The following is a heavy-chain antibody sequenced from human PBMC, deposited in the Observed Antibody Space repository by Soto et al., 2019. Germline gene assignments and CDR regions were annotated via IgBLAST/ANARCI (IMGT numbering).Heavy chain of an antibody. J-gene: IGHJ4*02. D-gene: IGHD3-10*01. Sequence: SETLSLTCTVSAGSISSGDYYWSWIRQPPGKGLEWIGYIYYSGSTYYNPSLKSRVTISVDTSKNQFSLKLSSVTAADTAVYYCARDSKGLWFGEPDYWGQGTLVTAPQ. V-gene: IGHV4-30-4*01. CDR3: ARDSKGLWFGEPDY. CDR2: IYYSGST. CDR1: AGSISSGDYY.